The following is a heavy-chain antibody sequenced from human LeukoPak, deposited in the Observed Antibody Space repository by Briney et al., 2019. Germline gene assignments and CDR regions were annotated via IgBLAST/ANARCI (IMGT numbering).Heavy chain of an antibody. Sequence: GGSLRLSCAASGFTFSSYSMNWVRQAPGKGLEWVSSISSSSSYIYYADSVKGRFTISRDNAKDSLYLQMNSLRAEDTAGYYCARGAAAGPLDYWGQGTLVTVSS. CDR3: ARGAAAGPLDY. CDR2: ISSSSSYI. CDR1: GFTFSSYS. V-gene: IGHV3-21*01. J-gene: IGHJ4*02. D-gene: IGHD6-13*01.